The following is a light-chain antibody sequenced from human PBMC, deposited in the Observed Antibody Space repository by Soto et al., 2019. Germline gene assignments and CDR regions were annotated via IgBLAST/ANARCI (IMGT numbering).Light chain of an antibody. Sequence: EIVLTQSPAILSVSRWEIATLSCRASQSISRSLAWYQQKPGQPPRLLIYDTSIRASGVPARFSGSGSGTDFTLTISSLEPEDFAVYYCQQRSNWPATLGQGTKVDIK. V-gene: IGKV3-11*01. CDR1: QSISRS. CDR3: QQRSNWPAT. CDR2: DTS. J-gene: IGKJ1*01.